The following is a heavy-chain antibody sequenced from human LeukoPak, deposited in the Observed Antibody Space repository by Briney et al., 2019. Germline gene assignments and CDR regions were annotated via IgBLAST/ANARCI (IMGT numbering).Heavy chain of an antibody. D-gene: IGHD4-17*01. J-gene: IGHJ4*02. Sequence: PRGSLRLSCAASGFTFSDYYMSWIRQAPGKGLEWVSYISSSGSTIYYADSVKGRFTISRDNAKNSPYLQMNCLRAEDTAVYYCARAPATYGDYGSSGWYFDYWGQGTLVTVSS. CDR3: ARAPATYGDYGSSGWYFDY. V-gene: IGHV3-11*01. CDR1: GFTFSDYY. CDR2: ISSSGSTI.